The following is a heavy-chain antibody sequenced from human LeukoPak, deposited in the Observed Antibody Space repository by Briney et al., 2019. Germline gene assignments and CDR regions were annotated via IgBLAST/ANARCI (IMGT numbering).Heavy chain of an antibody. D-gene: IGHD6-6*01. J-gene: IGHJ5*02. CDR3: ASTNYRGGSIGYNWFDP. Sequence: PGRSLRLSCAASGFTFSNYAMHWVRQAPGKGLEWVAVISYDGSSEYYPDSVKGRFTISRDNSKNMLYLQMNSLRAEDTAVYYCASTNYRGGSIGYNWFDPWGQGTLVTVSS. CDR1: GFTFSNYA. V-gene: IGHV3-30-3*01. CDR2: ISYDGSSE.